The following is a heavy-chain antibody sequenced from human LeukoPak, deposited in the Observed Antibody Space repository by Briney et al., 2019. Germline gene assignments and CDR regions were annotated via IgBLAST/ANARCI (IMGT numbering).Heavy chain of an antibody. V-gene: IGHV4-61*02. CDR1: GGSISSGSYY. Sequence: TLSLTCTVSGGSISSGSYYWSWIRQPAGKGLEWIGRIYTSGSTNYNPSLKSRVTISVDTSKNQFSLKLSSVTAADTAVYYCARDSLFFKLGYCSSTSCPHYYYYYMDVRGKGTTVTVSS. J-gene: IGHJ6*03. D-gene: IGHD2-2*01. CDR3: ARDSLFFKLGYCSSTSCPHYYYYYMDV. CDR2: IYTSGST.